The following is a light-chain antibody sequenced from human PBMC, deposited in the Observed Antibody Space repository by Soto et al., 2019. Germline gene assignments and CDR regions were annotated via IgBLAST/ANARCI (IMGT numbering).Light chain of an antibody. CDR2: EGS. CDR3: CSSAGSSINV. V-gene: IGLV2-23*01. Sequence: QSALTQPASVSGSPGQSITISCTGTSSDVGGYNLVSWYQQHPGKAPKLMIYEGSKRPSGVSNRFSGSKSGNTASLTISGLQAEDEADYYCCSSAGSSINVFGTGSQVTVL. CDR1: SSDVGGYNL. J-gene: IGLJ1*01.